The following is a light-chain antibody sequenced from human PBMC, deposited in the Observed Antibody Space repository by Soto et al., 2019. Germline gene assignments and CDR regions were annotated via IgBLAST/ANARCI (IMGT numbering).Light chain of an antibody. Sequence: DTQMTQSPSTLSASVGDRVTITCRASQSIGRWLAWYQQKAGKAPSLLIYEASNLENGVPSRFSGSGSGTEFRLTISSLQPDDSATYYCQQYNSGWTFGPGTKVEIK. CDR1: QSIGRW. V-gene: IGKV1-5*03. J-gene: IGKJ1*01. CDR2: EAS. CDR3: QQYNSGWT.